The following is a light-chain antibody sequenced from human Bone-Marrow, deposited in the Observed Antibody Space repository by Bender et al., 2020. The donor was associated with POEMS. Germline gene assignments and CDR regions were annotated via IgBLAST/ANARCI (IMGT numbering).Light chain of an antibody. CDR1: TTDVGRYNF. CDR3: SSYTSSRTPLYV. V-gene: IGLV2-14*03. Sequence: QSALTQPASVSGSPGQSITISCTGTTTDVGRYNFVSWYQQLPGKAPKLIIYDVRNRPSGVSNRFSGSKSGNTASLTISGLQAEDEADYYCSSYTSSRTPLYVFGTGTKVTVL. CDR2: DVR. J-gene: IGLJ1*01.